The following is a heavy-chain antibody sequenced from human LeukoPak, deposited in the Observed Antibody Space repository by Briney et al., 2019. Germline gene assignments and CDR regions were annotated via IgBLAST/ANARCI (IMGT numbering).Heavy chain of an antibody. CDR2: IRFDGTSQ. D-gene: IGHD2-15*01. CDR3: AKGGGNYGMDV. V-gene: IGHV3-30*02. Sequence: GGSPRLSCAASGFAFRSYGMHWVRQAPGKGLEWVAVIRFDGTSQYYADSVKGRFTISRDNSKNTLSLRMNSLRAEDTAVYYCAKGGGNYGMDVWGKGTTVTVSS. CDR1: GFAFRSYG. J-gene: IGHJ6*04.